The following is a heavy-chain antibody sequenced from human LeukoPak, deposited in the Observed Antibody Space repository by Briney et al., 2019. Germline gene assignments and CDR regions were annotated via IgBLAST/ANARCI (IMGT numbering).Heavy chain of an antibody. CDR3: AKEPSRGGAFDI. Sequence: GGSLRLSCAASGFTFDDYAMHWVRQAPGKGLEWVSGISWNSGSIGYADSVKGRFTISRDNAKNSLYLQMNSLRAEDTALYYCAKEPSRGGAFDIWGQGTMVTVSS. V-gene: IGHV3-9*01. CDR1: GFTFDDYA. CDR2: ISWNSGSI. J-gene: IGHJ3*02. D-gene: IGHD2-15*01.